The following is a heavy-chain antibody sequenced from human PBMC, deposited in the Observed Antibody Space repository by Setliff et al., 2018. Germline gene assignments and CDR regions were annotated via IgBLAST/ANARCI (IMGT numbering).Heavy chain of an antibody. CDR1: GGSISSSSYY. Sequence: PSETLSLTCTVSGGSISSSSYYWGWIRQPPGKGLEWIGSIYYSGSTYYNPSLKSRVTISVDTSKNQFSLKLSSVTAADTAVYYCARLNRQWLVGYWGQGTLVTAPQ. J-gene: IGHJ4*02. V-gene: IGHV4-39*01. CDR3: ARLNRQWLVGY. CDR2: IYYSGST. D-gene: IGHD6-19*01.